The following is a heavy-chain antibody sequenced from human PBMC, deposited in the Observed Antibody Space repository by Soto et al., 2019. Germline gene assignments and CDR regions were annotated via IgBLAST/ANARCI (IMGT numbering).Heavy chain of an antibody. D-gene: IGHD6-13*01. V-gene: IGHV3-7*01. Sequence: GGSLRLSCAASGFTFSSYWMSWVRQAPGKGLEWVANINQDGSGKYYVDSVRGRFTFSRDNAENSLYLQMNSLRVEDTAVYYCARAAGVSAATYFDYWGQGTLVTVSS. J-gene: IGHJ4*02. CDR1: GFTFSSYW. CDR2: INQDGSGK. CDR3: ARAAGVSAATYFDY.